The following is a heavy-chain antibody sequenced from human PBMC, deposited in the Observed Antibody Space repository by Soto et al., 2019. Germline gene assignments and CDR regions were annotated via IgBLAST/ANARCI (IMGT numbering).Heavy chain of an antibody. CDR3: ATADGSSWPFGY. J-gene: IGHJ4*02. D-gene: IGHD6-13*01. CDR1: GFTFSNAW. CDR2: IKSKTDGGTT. V-gene: IGHV3-15*01. Sequence: PGGSLRLSCAASGFTFSNAWMSWVRQAPGKGLEWLGRIKSKTDGGTTDYAAPVKGRFTISRDDSKNTLYLQMNSLKTEDTAVYYCATADGSSWPFGYWGQGTLVTVSS.